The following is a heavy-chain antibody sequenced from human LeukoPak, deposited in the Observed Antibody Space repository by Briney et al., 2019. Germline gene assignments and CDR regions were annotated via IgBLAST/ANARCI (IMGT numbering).Heavy chain of an antibody. J-gene: IGHJ5*02. D-gene: IGHD5-24*01. Sequence: PSETLSLTCAVYGGSFSGYYWSWIRQPPGKGLEWIGEINHSGSTNYNPSLTSRVTISVDASKNQFSLKLSSVTAADTAVYYCARHPSGRMWLQQGGWFDPWGQGTPVTVSS. CDR3: ARHPSGRMWLQQGGWFDP. CDR2: INHSGST. V-gene: IGHV4-34*01. CDR1: GGSFSGYY.